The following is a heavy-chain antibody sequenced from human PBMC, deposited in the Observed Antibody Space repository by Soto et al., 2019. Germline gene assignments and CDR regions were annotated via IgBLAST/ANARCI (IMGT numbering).Heavy chain of an antibody. J-gene: IGHJ6*03. D-gene: IGHD3-10*01. V-gene: IGHV1-8*01. CDR1: GYTFSSYD. CDR2: MNPNSGDT. Sequence: QVQLVQSGAEVKTPGASVKVSCKASGYTFSSYDINWVRQATGQGLEWMGWMNPNSGDTNYPQKFQGRVTMTRNTSIATAYMELISLRSEDTAVYYCSRGLKFTTPLVRGVNPYYYYYMDVWGEGTTVTVSS. CDR3: SRGLKFTTPLVRGVNPYYYYYMDV.